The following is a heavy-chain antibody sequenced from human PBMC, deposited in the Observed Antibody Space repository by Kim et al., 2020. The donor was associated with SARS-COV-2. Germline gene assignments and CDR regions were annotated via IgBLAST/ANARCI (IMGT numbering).Heavy chain of an antibody. Sequence: GASLQISCKASGYSFSSYFIGWVRQMPGKGLEWMAIIYPGDSDVRYSPSFQGQVTISAEKSISTAYLQWSSLKASDTAMYYCARLMGVLFTAGYAFDIWGQGTMVTVSS. CDR1: GYSFSSYF. CDR2: IYPGDSDV. V-gene: IGHV5-51*01. D-gene: IGHD1-1*01. CDR3: ARLMGVLFTAGYAFDI. J-gene: IGHJ3*02.